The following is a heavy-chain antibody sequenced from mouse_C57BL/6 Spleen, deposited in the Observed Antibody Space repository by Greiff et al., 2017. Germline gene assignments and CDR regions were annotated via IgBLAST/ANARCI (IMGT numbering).Heavy chain of an antibody. CDR2: IDPSDSYT. CDR3: ARWMRLAFDY. D-gene: IGHD2-4*01. V-gene: IGHV1-50*01. J-gene: IGHJ2*01. Sequence: QVQLQQPGAELVKPGASVKLSCKASGYTFTSYWMQWVKQRPGQGLEWIGEIDPSDSYTNYNQKFKGKATLTVDTSSSTAYMQLSSLPSEDSAVYYSARWMRLAFDYWGQGTTLTVSS. CDR1: GYTFTSYW.